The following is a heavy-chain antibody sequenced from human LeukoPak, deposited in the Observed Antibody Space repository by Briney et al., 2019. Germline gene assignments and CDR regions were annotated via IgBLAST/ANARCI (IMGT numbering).Heavy chain of an antibody. CDR1: GYSISSGFY. CDR3: ARKKTIDGQMMSFDI. Sequence: SETLSLTCTVSGYSISSGFYWGWIRQPPGKGLEWIGSIYHSGITYYNPSLKSRVTISLDTSKNQFSLKLSFVTAADTAVYYCARKKTIDGQMMSFDIWGQGTMVTVSS. D-gene: IGHD3-9*01. CDR2: IYHSGIT. J-gene: IGHJ3*02. V-gene: IGHV4-38-2*02.